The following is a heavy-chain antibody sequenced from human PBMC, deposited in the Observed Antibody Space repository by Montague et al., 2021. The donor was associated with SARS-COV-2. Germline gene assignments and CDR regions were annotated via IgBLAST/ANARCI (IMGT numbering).Heavy chain of an antibody. CDR2: VYHSGYT. D-gene: IGHD5-12*01. Sequence: SETLSLTCSVSGFSISSGFYWAWIRQSPGKGPEWIGTVYHSGYTHYNPSRKGRVTVSIDTSKNQFSLTVTSVTAADTAVHFCARRGYTGSDYFDYWGQGTLVTVSS. V-gene: IGHV4-38-2*01. CDR1: GFSISSGFY. J-gene: IGHJ4*02. CDR3: ARRGYTGSDYFDY.